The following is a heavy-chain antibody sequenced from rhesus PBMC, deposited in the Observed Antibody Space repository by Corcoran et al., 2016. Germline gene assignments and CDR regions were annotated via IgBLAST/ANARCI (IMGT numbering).Heavy chain of an antibody. J-gene: IGHJ4*01. Sequence: VQLQGPGSGLVKPSETLFPTRAVPGYSISSSYYHWSWIRQAPGKRLEWVGYISYSGSTSYNPSLKSRVTISRDTSKNQFSLKLSSVTAADTAVYYCARDVEAAAGTNYWGQGVLVTVSS. D-gene: IGHD6-31*01. CDR2: ISYSGST. V-gene: IGHV4-122*02. CDR1: GYSISSSYYH. CDR3: ARDVEAAAGTNY.